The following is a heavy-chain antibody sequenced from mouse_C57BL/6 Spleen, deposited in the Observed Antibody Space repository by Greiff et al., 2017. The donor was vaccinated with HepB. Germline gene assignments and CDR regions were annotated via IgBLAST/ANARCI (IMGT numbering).Heavy chain of an antibody. D-gene: IGHD4-1*01. V-gene: IGHV3-6*01. J-gene: IGHJ4*01. CDR1: GYSITSGYY. CDR3: AREGLGDY. Sequence: EVKLMESGPGLVNPSQSLSLTCSVTGYSITSGYYWNWIRQFPGNKLEWMGYISYDGSNNYNPSLKNRISITRDTSKNQFFLKLNSVTTEDTATYYCAREGLGDYWGQGTSVTVSS. CDR2: ISYDGSN.